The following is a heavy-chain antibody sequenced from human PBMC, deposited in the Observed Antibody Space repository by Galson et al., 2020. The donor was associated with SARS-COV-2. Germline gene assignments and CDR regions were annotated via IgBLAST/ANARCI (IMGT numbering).Heavy chain of an antibody. V-gene: IGHV3-23*01. J-gene: IGHJ4*02. CDR1: GFTFSDYA. CDR2: IGGSGGRT. CDR3: AKRPSSSYDILTGYLDS. Sequence: GGSLRLSCAASGFTFSDYAMSWVRQAPGKGLEWVSAIGGSGGRTSYADSVRGRFTISRDTSENTLYLQMTSLRTEDTAVYYCAKRPSSSYDILTGYLDSWGQGTLVTVSS. D-gene: IGHD3-9*01.